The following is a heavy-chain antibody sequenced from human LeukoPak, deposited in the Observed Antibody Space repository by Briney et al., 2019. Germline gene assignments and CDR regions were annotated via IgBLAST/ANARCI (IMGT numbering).Heavy chain of an antibody. CDR2: ISDSGST. D-gene: IGHD6-19*01. V-gene: IGHV4-59*01. J-gene: IGHJ6*03. CDR1: GGSIRSFY. Sequence: PSETLSLTCTVSGGSIRSFYWSWIRQPPGKGLEWIGYISDSGSTNYNPSLKSRIIISVDTSKNQFSLKLNSVTAADTAMYFCARRGPYVVAGYYYYCMDVWGKGTTVTVSS. CDR3: ARRGPYVVAGYYYYCMDV.